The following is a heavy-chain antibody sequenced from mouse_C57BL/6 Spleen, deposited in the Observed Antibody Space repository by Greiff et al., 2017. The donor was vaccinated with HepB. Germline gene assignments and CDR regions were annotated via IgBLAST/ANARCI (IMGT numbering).Heavy chain of an antibody. CDR3: AIVLSYDGYYSFAY. V-gene: IGHV1-54*01. Sequence: QVQLQQSGAELVRPGTSVKVSCKASGYAFTNYLIEWVKQRPGQGLEWIGVINPGSGGTNYNEKFKGKATLTADKSSSTAYMQLNSLTSEDSAVYFCAIVLSYDGYYSFAYWGQGTLVTVSA. D-gene: IGHD2-3*01. CDR2: INPGSGGT. J-gene: IGHJ3*01. CDR1: GYAFTNYL.